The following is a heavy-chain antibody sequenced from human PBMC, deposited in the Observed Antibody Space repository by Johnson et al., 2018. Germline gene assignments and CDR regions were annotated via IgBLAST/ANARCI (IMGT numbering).Heavy chain of an antibody. CDR1: GFTFSSYA. D-gene: IGHD4-17*01. CDR2: ISYDGSNK. CDR3: AREVHYGDYPLAEYFQH. J-gene: IGHJ1*01. V-gene: IGHV3-30-3*01. Sequence: QVQLQESGGGVVQPGRSLRLSCAASGFTFSSYAMHWVRQAPGKGLEWVAVISYDGSNKYYADSVKGRFTITRDNSKNTLYLQMNSLRAEDTAVYYCAREVHYGDYPLAEYFQHWGQGTLVTVSS.